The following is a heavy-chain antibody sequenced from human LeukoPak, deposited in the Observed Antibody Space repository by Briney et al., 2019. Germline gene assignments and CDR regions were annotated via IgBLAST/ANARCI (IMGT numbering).Heavy chain of an antibody. CDR3: ARGSIVGALSFDT. CDR1: GGSISSYY. CDR2: IYYSGST. D-gene: IGHD1-26*01. Sequence: SETLSLTCTVSGGSISSYYWSWIRQPPGKGLEWIGYIYYSGSTNYNPSLKSRVTISVDTSKNQLSLKLSSVTAADTAVYYCARGSIVGALSFDTWGQGNLVAVSS. J-gene: IGHJ4*02. V-gene: IGHV4-59*12.